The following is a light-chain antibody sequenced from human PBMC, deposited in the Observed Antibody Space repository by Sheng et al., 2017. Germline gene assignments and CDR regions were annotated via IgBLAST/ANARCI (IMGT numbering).Light chain of an antibody. Sequence: DIQMTQSPSSLSASVGDRVTITCQASEDITNYLNWYQHKPGKAPKLLIYEATNLQTGVPSRFSGSGSGTDFTLTINSLQPEDLATYYCQQYDNFPLTFGGGTKVEI. V-gene: IGKV1-33*01. CDR2: EAT. J-gene: IGKJ4*01. CDR1: EDITNY. CDR3: QQYDNFPLT.